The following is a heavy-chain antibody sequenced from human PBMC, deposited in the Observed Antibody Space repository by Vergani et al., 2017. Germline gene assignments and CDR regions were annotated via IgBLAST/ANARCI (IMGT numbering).Heavy chain of an antibody. J-gene: IGHJ4*02. D-gene: IGHD1-26*01. Sequence: EVQLLESGGSLKQPGGSVRLSCAASGFTFSTYAMHWVRLAPGKGLEWVSALTGGGGSTYYADSFKGRFIISRDNARDTLYLQMNSLRPEDTATYYCVKEAGSYENFFDAWGQGSLVTVAS. CDR1: GFTFSTYA. CDR3: VKEAGSYENFFDA. V-gene: IGHV3-23*01. CDR2: LTGGGGST.